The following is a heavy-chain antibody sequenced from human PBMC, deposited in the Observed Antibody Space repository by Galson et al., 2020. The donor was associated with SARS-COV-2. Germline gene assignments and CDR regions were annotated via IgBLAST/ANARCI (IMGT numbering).Heavy chain of an antibody. D-gene: IGHD2-15*01. CDR2: IKQDGREK. V-gene: IGHV3-7*04. Sequence: GESLKIYCAASGFTFSSYWMSWVRQAPGKGLEWVANIKQDGREKYYVDSVNGRFTISRDNAKNSLYLQMNSLRAEDTAVYYCARGLGYCSGGSCYSFYYFDYWGQGTLVTVSS. CDR1: GFTFSSYW. CDR3: ARGLGYCSGGSCYSFYYFDY. J-gene: IGHJ4*02.